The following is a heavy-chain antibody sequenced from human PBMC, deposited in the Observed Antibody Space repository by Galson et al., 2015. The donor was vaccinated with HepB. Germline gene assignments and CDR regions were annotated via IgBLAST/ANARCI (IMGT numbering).Heavy chain of an antibody. V-gene: IGHV1-69*10. CDR3: AGYGGTGYSSLRRNWFDP. D-gene: IGHD6-19*01. Sequence: SVKVSCKVSGYSLTEFSMYWVRQAPGKGLEWMGGIIPIVGIANYAQKFQGRVTITADKSTSTAYMELSSLISEDTAVYYCAGYGGTGYSSLRRNWFDPWGQGTLVTVSS. CDR2: IIPIVGIA. CDR1: GYSLTEFS. J-gene: IGHJ5*02.